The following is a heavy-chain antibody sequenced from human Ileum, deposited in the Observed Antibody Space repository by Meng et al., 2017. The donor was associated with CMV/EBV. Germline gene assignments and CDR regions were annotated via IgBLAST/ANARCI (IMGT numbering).Heavy chain of an antibody. D-gene: IGHD3-10*01. V-gene: IGHV3-30*02. CDR1: GFTFSSYG. CDR3: AKDLDWFGESYSFDY. CDR2: IKYDGTDK. J-gene: IGHJ4*02. Sequence: GESLKISCAASGFTFSSYGMHWVRQAPGMGLQWVAFIKYDGTDKYYVDSVKGRFTISRDNSKNTVYLQMNSLRGEDTAVYYCAKDLDWFGESYSFDYWGQGLLVTVSS.